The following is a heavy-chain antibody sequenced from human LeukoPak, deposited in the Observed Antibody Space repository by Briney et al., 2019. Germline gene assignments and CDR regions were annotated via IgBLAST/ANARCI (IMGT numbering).Heavy chain of an antibody. Sequence: PGGSLRLSCAASGFTFDGYGMYWVRQAPGKGLEWVSGITWNSDDMAYADSVKGRFTISRDNAKNCLYLQMNSLGVGDTALYYCTKVTDWRTGFDYWGQGTLVTASS. CDR2: ITWNSDDM. D-gene: IGHD3-9*01. CDR1: GFTFDGYG. CDR3: TKVTDWRTGFDY. J-gene: IGHJ4*02. V-gene: IGHV3-9*01.